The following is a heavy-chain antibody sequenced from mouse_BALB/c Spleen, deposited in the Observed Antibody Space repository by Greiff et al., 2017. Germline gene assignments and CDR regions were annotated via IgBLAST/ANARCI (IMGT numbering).Heavy chain of an antibody. D-gene: IGHD2-3*01. CDR3: TRYDGYSLYYAMDY. V-gene: IGHV1-5*01. Sequence: DVKLQESGTVLARPGASVKMSCKASGYTFTSYWMHWVKQRPGQGLEWIGAIYPGNSDTSYNQKFKGKAKLTAVTSTSTAYMELSSLTNEDSAVYYCTRYDGYSLYYAMDYWGQGTSVTVSS. CDR2: IYPGNSDT. J-gene: IGHJ4*01. CDR1: GYTFTSYW.